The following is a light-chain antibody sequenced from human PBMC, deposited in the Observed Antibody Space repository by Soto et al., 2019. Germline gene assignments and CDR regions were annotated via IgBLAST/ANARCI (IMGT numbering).Light chain of an antibody. CDR2: AAS. V-gene: IGKV1-39*01. J-gene: IGKJ1*01. CDR1: QSISNY. Sequence: DIRMTQSPSSLSASVGDRVTMTGRASQSISNYLNWYQQKPGKAPKLLIYAASSLQSGVPSRFSGSGSGTDFTLTISSLQPEDFATYYCQQSYSTPRTFGQGTKVDIK. CDR3: QQSYSTPRT.